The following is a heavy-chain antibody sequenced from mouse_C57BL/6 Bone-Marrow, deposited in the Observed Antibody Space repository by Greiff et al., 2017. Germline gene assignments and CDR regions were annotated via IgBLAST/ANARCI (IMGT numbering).Heavy chain of an antibody. CDR2: IFPGSGST. V-gene: IGHV1-56*01. J-gene: IGHJ2*01. D-gene: IGHD1-1*01. Sequence: VQLQQSGPELVRPGASVKISCKASGYTFTSHWMQWVRQRPGQGLEWIGEIFPGSGSTYYNEKFKGKDTLTVDTSSSTAYMQLSSLTSEDSAVXVRARWGYYGSSYYFDYWGQGTTLTVSS. CDR3: ARWGYYGSSYYFDY. CDR1: GYTFTSHW.